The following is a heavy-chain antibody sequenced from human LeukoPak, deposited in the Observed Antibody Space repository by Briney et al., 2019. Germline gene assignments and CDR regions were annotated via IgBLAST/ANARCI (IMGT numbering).Heavy chain of an antibody. J-gene: IGHJ4*02. V-gene: IGHV1-69-2*01. Sequence: GASVKISRKVSGYTFTDYYMHWVQQAPGKGLEWMGLVDPEDGETIYAEKFQGRVTITADTSTDTAYMELSSLRSEDTAVYYCATGGDQGFDYWGQGTLVTVSS. CDR1: GYTFTDYY. D-gene: IGHD2-21*01. CDR2: VDPEDGET. CDR3: ATGGDQGFDY.